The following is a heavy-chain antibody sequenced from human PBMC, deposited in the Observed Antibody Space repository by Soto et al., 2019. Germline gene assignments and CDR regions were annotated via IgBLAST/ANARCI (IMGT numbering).Heavy chain of an antibody. Sequence: HPGGSLRLSCAASGFTFSSYWMHWVRQAPGKGLVWVSRINSDGSSTSYADSVKGRFTISRDNAKNTLYLQMNSLRAEDTAVYYCARLQDSSSSLYYYYYGMDVWGHGTTVTVSS. V-gene: IGHV3-74*01. D-gene: IGHD6-6*01. CDR2: INSDGSST. CDR3: ARLQDSSSSLYYYYYGMDV. CDR1: GFTFSSYW. J-gene: IGHJ6*02.